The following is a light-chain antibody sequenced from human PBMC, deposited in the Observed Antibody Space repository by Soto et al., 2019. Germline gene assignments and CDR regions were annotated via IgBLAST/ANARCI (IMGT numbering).Light chain of an antibody. V-gene: IGKV1-39*01. CDR3: QQSYSAPRT. J-gene: IGKJ1*01. CDR1: QSISSY. Sequence: DIQMTQSPSSLSASVGDRVTITCRASQSISSYLNWYQQKPGKAPKLLIFAASILQSGVPSRFSGSGSGTDVTFTISSLQPEDFATYYCQQSYSAPRTFGQGTKVEIK. CDR2: AAS.